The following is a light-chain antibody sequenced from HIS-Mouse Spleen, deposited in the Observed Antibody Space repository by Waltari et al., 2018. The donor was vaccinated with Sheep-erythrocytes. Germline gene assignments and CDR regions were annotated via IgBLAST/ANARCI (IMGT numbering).Light chain of an antibody. J-gene: IGLJ3*02. CDR1: SRDVGGYNY. V-gene: IGLV2-14*01. Sequence: QSALTQPASVSGSPGQSITISCTGTSRDVGGYNYVSWYQQHPGKAPKLMLYEVSNRPSGVSNRCAGSKSGNTASLTISGLQAEDEADYYCSSYTGSSTWVFGGGTKLTVL. CDR2: EVS. CDR3: SSYTGSSTWV.